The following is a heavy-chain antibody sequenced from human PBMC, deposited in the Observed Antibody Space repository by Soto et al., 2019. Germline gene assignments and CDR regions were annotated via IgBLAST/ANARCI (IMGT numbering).Heavy chain of an antibody. CDR2: IEYGGNKK. CDR3: GRGGEWDSVEAFGI. J-gene: IGHJ3*02. D-gene: IGHD3-10*01. CDR1: GFSFSSYA. Sequence: QVQLVESGGGVVQPGRSLRLSCAASGFSFSSYAMHWVRQAPGKGLAWVAVIEYGGNKKYYADSVKGPFTISRDNSRNTLYLQLTALCAEDTAVYYCGRGGEWDSVEAFGIWGQGTMVTVSS. V-gene: IGHV3-33*05.